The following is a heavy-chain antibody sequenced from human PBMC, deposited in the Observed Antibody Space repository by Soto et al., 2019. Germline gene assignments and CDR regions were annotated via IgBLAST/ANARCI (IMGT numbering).Heavy chain of an antibody. J-gene: IGHJ5*02. D-gene: IGHD4-17*01. CDR1: GGSVSSGSYY. Sequence: ETLSLTCTVSGGSVSSGSYYWSWIRQPPGKGLEWIGYIYYSGSTNYNPSLKSRVTISVDTSKNQFSLKLSSVTAADTAVYYCARHDDYRDYNNWFDPWGQGTLVTVSS. CDR2: IYYSGST. CDR3: ARHDDYRDYNNWFDP. V-gene: IGHV4-61*01.